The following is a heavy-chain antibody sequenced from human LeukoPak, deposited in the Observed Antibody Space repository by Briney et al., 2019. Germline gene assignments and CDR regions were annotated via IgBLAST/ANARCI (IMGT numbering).Heavy chain of an antibody. CDR1: RSTFKTYD. V-gene: IGHV1-8*01. D-gene: IGHD2-8*02. CDR3: ARGVLGYYYYYMDL. CDR2: MNPKSGDT. Sequence: ASVRVSCTASRSTFKTYDIIWVRQARGQGLEWMGWMNPKSGDTVCAETFQAKVTMTRNISMNTAYMELSNLKSEDTAIYYCARGVLGYYYYYMDLWGEGTTVTVSS. J-gene: IGHJ6*03.